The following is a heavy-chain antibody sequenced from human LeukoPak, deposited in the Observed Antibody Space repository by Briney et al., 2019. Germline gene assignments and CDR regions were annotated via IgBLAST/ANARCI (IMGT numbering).Heavy chain of an antibody. CDR3: ARHRGSVSDSSGYYFDY. Sequence: SETLSLTCTVSGGSISSYYWSWIRQPPGKGLEWIGYIYYSGGTNYNPSLKSRVTISVDTSKNQFSLKVSSVTAADTAVYYCARHRGSVSDSSGYYFDYWGQGTLVTVSS. CDR1: GGSISSYY. D-gene: IGHD3-22*01. CDR2: IYYSGGT. V-gene: IGHV4-59*08. J-gene: IGHJ4*02.